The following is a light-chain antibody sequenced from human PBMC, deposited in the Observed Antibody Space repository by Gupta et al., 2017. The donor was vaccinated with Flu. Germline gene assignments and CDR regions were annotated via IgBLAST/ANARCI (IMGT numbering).Light chain of an antibody. CDR2: DAS. CDR1: QNVDVY. J-gene: IGKJ2*01. Sequence: PGERATLSCRASQNVDVYVAWFQQKPGQAPRLLIYDASKRATGIPARFSGSGSGTDFTLTISSLEPEDFAVYYCQQRRNWPTFGQGTKLETK. V-gene: IGKV3-11*01. CDR3: QQRRNWPT.